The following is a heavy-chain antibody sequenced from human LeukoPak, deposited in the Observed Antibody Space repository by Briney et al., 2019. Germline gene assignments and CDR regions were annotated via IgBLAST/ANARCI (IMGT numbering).Heavy chain of an antibody. D-gene: IGHD3-3*01. V-gene: IGHV4-4*02. Sequence: PSETLPLTCGVSGGSVISTNWWTWVRQPPGKGLEWIGEVHLDGRTNYNPSLESRLTISVDLSENHVSLKLTSVTAADTAVYYCAREGGFYRPLDYSGQGTLVTVSS. CDR2: VHLDGRT. CDR1: GGSVISTNW. J-gene: IGHJ4*02. CDR3: AREGGFYRPLDY.